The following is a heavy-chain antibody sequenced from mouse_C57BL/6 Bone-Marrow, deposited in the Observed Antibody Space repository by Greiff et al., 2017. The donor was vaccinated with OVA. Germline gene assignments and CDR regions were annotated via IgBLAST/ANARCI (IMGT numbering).Heavy chain of an antibody. CDR3: ARTYSNYVYWYFDV. V-gene: IGHV1-81*01. Sequence: VKLMESGAELARPGASVKLSCKASGYTFTSYGISWVKQRTGQGLEWIGEIYPRSGNTYYNEKFKGKATLTADKSSSTAYMELRSLTSEDSAVYFCARTYSNYVYWYFDVWGTGTTVTVSS. J-gene: IGHJ1*03. CDR2: IYPRSGNT. D-gene: IGHD2-5*01. CDR1: GYTFTSYG.